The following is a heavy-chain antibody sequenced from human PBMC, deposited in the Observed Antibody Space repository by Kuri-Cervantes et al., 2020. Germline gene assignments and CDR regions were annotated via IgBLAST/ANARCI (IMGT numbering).Heavy chain of an antibody. Sequence: GESLKISCAASGFTFSSYAMSWVRQAPGKGLEWVSAISGSGGSTYYADSVKGRFTISRDNSKNTLYLQMNSLKSEDTAVYYCAADVPEWNPYGCDYWGQGTLVTVSS. CDR1: GFTFSSYA. J-gene: IGHJ4*02. D-gene: IGHD1-1*01. CDR3: AADVPEWNPYGCDY. CDR2: ISGSGGST. V-gene: IGHV3-23*01.